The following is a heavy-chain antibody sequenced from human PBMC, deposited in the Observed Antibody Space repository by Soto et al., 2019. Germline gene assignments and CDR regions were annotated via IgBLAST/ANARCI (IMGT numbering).Heavy chain of an antibody. V-gene: IGHV4-59*01. J-gene: IGHJ5*02. CDR2: IYYSGST. Sequence: SETLSLTCSVSGGSISSYYWSWIRQPPGKGLEWIGYIYYSGSTNHNPSLKSRVTISVDTSKNQFSLKLSSVTAADTAVYYCARIGSRPHSSRPYNWFDPWGQGTLVTVSS. CDR3: ARIGSRPHSSRPYNWFDP. D-gene: IGHD6-13*01. CDR1: GGSISSYY.